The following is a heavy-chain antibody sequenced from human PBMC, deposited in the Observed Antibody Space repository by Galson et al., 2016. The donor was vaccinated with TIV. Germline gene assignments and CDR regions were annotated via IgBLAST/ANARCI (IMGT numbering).Heavy chain of an antibody. CDR1: GGIFRSDA. V-gene: IGHV1-69*13. CDR2: IIAIFGTA. Sequence: SVKVSCKASGGIFRSDAISWVRQAPGQGLEWMGRIIAIFGTANYAQKFQGRVTITADESTNTVHLELSSLTSEDTAVYYCARLPSYYGSGNHWFDPWGQGTLVTVSS. D-gene: IGHD3-10*01. CDR3: ARLPSYYGSGNHWFDP. J-gene: IGHJ5*02.